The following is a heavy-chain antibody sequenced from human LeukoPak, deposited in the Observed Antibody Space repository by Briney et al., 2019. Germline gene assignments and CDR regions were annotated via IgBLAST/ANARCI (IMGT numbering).Heavy chain of an antibody. Sequence: PSETLSLTCTVSGGSISSYYWSWLRQPPGEGLEWIGFIYYSGSTNQNPSLKSRVTISVDTSKNQFSLKLSSVTAADTAVYYCARLLHVLLWFGELSHNDAFDIWGQGTMVTVSS. V-gene: IGHV4-59*08. CDR3: ARLLHVLLWFGELSHNDAFDI. D-gene: IGHD3-10*01. CDR2: IYYSGST. CDR1: GGSISSYY. J-gene: IGHJ3*02.